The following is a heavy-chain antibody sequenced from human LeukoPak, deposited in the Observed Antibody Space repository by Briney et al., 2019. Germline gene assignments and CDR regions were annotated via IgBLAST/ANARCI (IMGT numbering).Heavy chain of an antibody. V-gene: IGHV1-2*02. Sequence: GASVKVSCKASGYTFTGYYMHWVRQAPGQGLEWMGWINPNSGGTNYAQKFQGKVTMTRDTSISTAYMELSRLRSDDTAVCYCARGPSYYYDSSGYNNWFDPWGQGTLVTVSS. CDR1: GYTFTGYY. D-gene: IGHD3-22*01. CDR3: ARGPSYYYDSSGYNNWFDP. CDR2: INPNSGGT. J-gene: IGHJ5*02.